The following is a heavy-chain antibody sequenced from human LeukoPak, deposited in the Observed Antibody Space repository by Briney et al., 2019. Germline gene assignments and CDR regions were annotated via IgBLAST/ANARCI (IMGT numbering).Heavy chain of an antibody. CDR2: IIPIFGTA. J-gene: IGHJ4*02. CDR1: GGTFSSYA. V-gene: IGHV1-69*13. CDR3: ARARDTMIFSPDY. D-gene: IGHD3-22*01. Sequence: SVTVSCKASGGTFSSYAISWVRQAPGQGLEWMGGIIPIFGTANYAQKFQGRVTITADESTSTAYKELSSLRSEDTAVYYCARARDTMIFSPDYWGQGTLVTVSS.